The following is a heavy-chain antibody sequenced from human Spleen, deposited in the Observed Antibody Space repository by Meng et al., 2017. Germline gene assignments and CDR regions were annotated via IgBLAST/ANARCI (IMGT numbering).Heavy chain of an antibody. CDR1: GGSFSGYY. J-gene: IGHJ4*02. V-gene: IGHV4-34*01. Sequence: SETLSLTCAVYGGSFSGYYWSWIRQPPGKGLEWIGEINHSGSTNYNPSLKSRVTISVDTSKNQFSLKLSSVTAADTAVYYCARGPALRYFDWLLKGGFDYWGQGTLVTVSS. CDR2: INHSGST. CDR3: ARGPALRYFDWLLKGGFDY. D-gene: IGHD3-9*01.